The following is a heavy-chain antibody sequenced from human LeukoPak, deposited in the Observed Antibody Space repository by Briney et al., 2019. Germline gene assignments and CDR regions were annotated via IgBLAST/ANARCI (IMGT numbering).Heavy chain of an antibody. Sequence: GGSLRLSCAASGFTVSRNYMSWVRQAPGKGLEWVSVIYSGGTTHYADSVKGRFTISRDNSKNTLYLQMNSLRAEDTAVYYCAKDRVKIAAAALDYWGQGTLVTVSS. D-gene: IGHD6-13*01. CDR2: IYSGGTT. CDR3: AKDRVKIAAAALDY. V-gene: IGHV3-66*01. CDR1: GFTVSRNY. J-gene: IGHJ4*02.